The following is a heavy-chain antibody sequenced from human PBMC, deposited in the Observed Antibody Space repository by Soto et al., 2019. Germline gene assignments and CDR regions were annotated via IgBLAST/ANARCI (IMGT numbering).Heavy chain of an antibody. J-gene: IGHJ4*02. CDR2: ISSSSSYI. D-gene: IGHD3-3*01. CDR1: GFTFSSYS. V-gene: IGHV3-21*01. CDR3: ARDRCYDFWSGYYVVCGLDY. Sequence: GGSLRLSCAASGFTFSSYSMNWVRQAPGKGLEWVSSISSSSSYIYYADSVKGRFTISRDNAKNSLYLQMNSLRAEDTAVYYCARDRCYDFWSGYYVVCGLDYWGQGTLVTVSS.